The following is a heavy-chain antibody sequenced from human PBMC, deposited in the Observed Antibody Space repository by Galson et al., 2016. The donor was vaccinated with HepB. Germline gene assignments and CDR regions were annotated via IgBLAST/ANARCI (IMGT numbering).Heavy chain of an antibody. CDR3: AKESYGDYIWGSYRQTYYFDY. D-gene: IGHD3-16*02. Sequence: LRLSCAASGFTFSSYDMNWVRQAPGKGLEWVSVIGDSGGSTYYADSVKGRFTISRDNSKNTLYLQMNSLRAEDTAVYYCAKESYGDYIWGSYRQTYYFDYWGQGTLVTVSS. V-gene: IGHV3-23*01. CDR2: IGDSGGST. CDR1: GFTFSSYD. J-gene: IGHJ4*02.